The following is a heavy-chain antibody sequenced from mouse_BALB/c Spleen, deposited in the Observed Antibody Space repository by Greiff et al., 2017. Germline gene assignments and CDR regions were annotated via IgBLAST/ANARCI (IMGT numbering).Heavy chain of an antibody. CDR3: ARITGKGYYAMDY. J-gene: IGHJ4*01. D-gene: IGHD4-1*01. CDR1: GYTFTSYV. CDR2: INPYNDGT. Sequence: EVKLVESGPELVKPGASVKMSCKASGYTFTSYVMHWVKQKPGQGLEWIGYINPYNDGTKYNEKFKGKATLTSDKSSSTAYMELSSLTSEDSAVYYCARITGKGYYAMDYWGQGTSVTVSS. V-gene: IGHV1-14*01.